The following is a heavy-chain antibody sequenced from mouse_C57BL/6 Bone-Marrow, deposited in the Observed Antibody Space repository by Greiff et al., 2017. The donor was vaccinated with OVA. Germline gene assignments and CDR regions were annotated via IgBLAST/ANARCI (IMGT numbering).Heavy chain of an antibody. J-gene: IGHJ1*03. V-gene: IGHV5-6*01. CDR1: GFTFSSYG. CDR2: ISSGGSYT. CDR3: ARHLV. Sequence: EVKLVESGGDLVKPGGSLKLSCAASGFTFSSYGMSWVRQTPDKRLEWVATISSGGSYTYYPDSVKGRFTISRDNAKNTLYLQMSSLKSEDTAMYYCARHLVWGTGTTVTVSS.